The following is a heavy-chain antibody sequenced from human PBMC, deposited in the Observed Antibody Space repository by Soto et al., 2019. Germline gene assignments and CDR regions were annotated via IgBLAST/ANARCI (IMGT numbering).Heavy chain of an antibody. V-gene: IGHV1-18*01. D-gene: IGHD5-18*01. CDR1: GYTFYSHS. CDR2: ISADNINT. J-gene: IGHJ6*02. CDR3: ARCIQEDYYYGMDV. Sequence: QAQLVQSGAEVKKPGASVKVSCKASGYTFYSHSISWVRQAPGQGLEWMGRISADNINTKYAQKFRGRVTMTTDTSKSTVYMELRNMRSDDTAVYYCARCIQEDYYYGMDVWGQGTTVTVSS.